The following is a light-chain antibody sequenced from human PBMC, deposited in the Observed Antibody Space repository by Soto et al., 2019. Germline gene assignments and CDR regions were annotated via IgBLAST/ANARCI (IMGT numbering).Light chain of an antibody. CDR1: SSDVGGYNC. CDR3: SSYTSTTHVV. V-gene: IGLV2-14*01. Sequence: QSALTQPPSASGSPGQSVTISCTGTSSDVGGYNCVSWYQQHPGKAPKLMIYEVSKRPSGVSNRFSGSKSGYTASLTISGLQAEDEADYYCSSYTSTTHVVFGGGTKLTVL. J-gene: IGLJ2*01. CDR2: EVS.